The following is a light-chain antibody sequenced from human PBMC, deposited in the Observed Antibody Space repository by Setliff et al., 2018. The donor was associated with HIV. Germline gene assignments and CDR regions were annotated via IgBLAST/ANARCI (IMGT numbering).Light chain of an antibody. CDR3: QVWDSTTDHYV. CDR1: NIGSKS. CDR2: YDP. J-gene: IGLJ1*01. Sequence: SYELTQPPSVSLAPGETATITRGGNNIGSKSVHWYQQKPGQAPVLVIFYDPDRLSGIPERFSGSNSGNTATLTISRVDAGDEADYYCQVWDSTTDHYVFGSGTKV. V-gene: IGLV3-21*01.